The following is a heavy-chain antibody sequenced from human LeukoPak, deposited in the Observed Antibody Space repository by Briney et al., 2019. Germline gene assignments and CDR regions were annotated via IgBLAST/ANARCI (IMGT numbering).Heavy chain of an antibody. D-gene: IGHD3-3*01. J-gene: IGHJ5*02. CDR2: ISGSSSYI. Sequence: KTGGSLRLSCAASGFTFSSYSMNWVRQAPGKGLEWVSSISGSSSYIYYADSVKGRFTISRDNAKNSLYLQMNSLRAEDTAVYYCARVLRFLEWPEGFDPWGQGTLVTVSS. V-gene: IGHV3-21*01. CDR1: GFTFSSYS. CDR3: ARVLRFLEWPEGFDP.